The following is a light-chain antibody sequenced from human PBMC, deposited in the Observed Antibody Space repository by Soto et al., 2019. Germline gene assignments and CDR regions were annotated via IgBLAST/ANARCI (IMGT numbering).Light chain of an antibody. J-gene: IGLJ1*01. CDR1: SSNIGSNT. CDR2: SNN. CDR3: AAWDDSLNGYV. V-gene: IGLV1-44*01. Sequence: QSVLTQPPSASGTPGQRVTISCSGSSSNIGSNTVNWNQQLPGTAPKLLIYSNNQRPSGVPDRFSGSNSGTSASLAISGLQSEDEADYYCAAWDDSLNGYVFGTGTKLTVL.